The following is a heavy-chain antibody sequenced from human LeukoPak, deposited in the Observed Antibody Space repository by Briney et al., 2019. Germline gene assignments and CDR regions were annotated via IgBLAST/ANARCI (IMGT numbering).Heavy chain of an antibody. V-gene: IGHV4-59*01. CDR3: ASRYDILTGYYQH. CDR1: GGSISSYY. D-gene: IGHD3-9*01. Sequence: PSETLSLTCTVSGGSISSYYWSWIRQPPGKGLEWIGYIYYSGSTNYNPSLKSRVTISVDTSKNQFSLKLSSVTAADTAVYYCASRYDILTGYYQHWGQGTLVTVSS. J-gene: IGHJ1*01. CDR2: IYYSGST.